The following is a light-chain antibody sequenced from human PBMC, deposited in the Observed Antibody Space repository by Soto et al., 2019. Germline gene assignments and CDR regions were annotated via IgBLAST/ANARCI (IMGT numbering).Light chain of an antibody. V-gene: IGKV1-6*01. CDR3: LQDHEYPRT. CDR1: QGISTD. CDR2: SAT. J-gene: IGKJ1*01. Sequence: AIQMTQSPTSLSASVGDRVIITCRSIQGISTDLGWYQQKPWKAPKFLIYSATSTQSGVPSTFSSSGFGTDFTLTISSLQPEDFATYYCLQDHEYPRTFGQGTKVEFK.